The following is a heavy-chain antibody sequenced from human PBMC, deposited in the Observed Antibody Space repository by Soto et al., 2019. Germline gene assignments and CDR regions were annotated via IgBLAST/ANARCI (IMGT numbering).Heavy chain of an antibody. CDR2: IDPSDSYT. D-gene: IGHD5-12*01. J-gene: IGHJ6*02. Sequence: GESLKISCKASGSSFTSRWITWVRQMPGKGLEWMGRIDPSDSYTSYNPSFQGHVTISVDKSINTVYLRWSSLKASDSAKYYCAGHGGGRVATSGFNGMDVWGQGTTLTVSS. CDR3: AGHGGGRVATSGFNGMDV. CDR1: GSSFTSRW. V-gene: IGHV5-10-1*01.